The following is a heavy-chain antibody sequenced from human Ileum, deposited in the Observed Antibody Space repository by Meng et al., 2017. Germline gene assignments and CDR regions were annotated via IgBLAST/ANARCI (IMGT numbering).Heavy chain of an antibody. CDR3: ARSSTSPASYFFDY. J-gene: IGHJ4*02. CDR1: GGSVISGSYY. V-gene: IGHV4-61*01. CDR2: IYYSGST. D-gene: IGHD6-6*01. Sequence: QPEAAGPARVQPSGTLALACTVSGGSVISGSYYWSWIRQPPGKGLEWIGHIYYSGSTNYNPSLKSRVTISVDMSKNQFSLKLNSVTAADTAIYFCARSSTSPASYFFDYWGQGTLVTVSS.